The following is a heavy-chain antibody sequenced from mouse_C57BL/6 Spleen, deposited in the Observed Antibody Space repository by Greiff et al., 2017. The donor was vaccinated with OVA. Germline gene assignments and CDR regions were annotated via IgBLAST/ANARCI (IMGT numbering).Heavy chain of an antibody. CDR2: ISNGGGST. V-gene: IGHV5-12*01. D-gene: IGHD1-1*01. CDR1: GFTFSDYY. CDR3: ARKGLYGSFDY. Sequence: EVQGVESGGGLVQPGGSLKLSCAASGFTFSDYYMYWVRQTPEKRLEWVAYISNGGGSTYYPDTVKGRFTISRDNAKNTLYLQMSRLKSEDTAMYYCARKGLYGSFDYWGQGTTLTVSS. J-gene: IGHJ2*01.